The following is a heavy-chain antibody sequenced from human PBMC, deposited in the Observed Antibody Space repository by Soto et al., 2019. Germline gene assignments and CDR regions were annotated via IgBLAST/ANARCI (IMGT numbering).Heavy chain of an antibody. CDR1: GFTFDDYT. CDR3: AKGGSDSSGYVPDY. CDR2: ISWDGGGT. V-gene: IGHV3-43*01. Sequence: EVQLVESGGVVVQPGGSLRLSCAASGFTFDDYTMQWVRQPPGKGLEWVSLISWDGGGTYYADSVKGRFTISRDNSKNSLFLQMNSPRTEDTALYYCAKGGSDSSGYVPDYWGQGTLVTVSS. J-gene: IGHJ4*02. D-gene: IGHD3-22*01.